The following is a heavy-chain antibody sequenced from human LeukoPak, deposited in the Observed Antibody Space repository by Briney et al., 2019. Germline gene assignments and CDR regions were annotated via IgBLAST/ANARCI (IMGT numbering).Heavy chain of an antibody. V-gene: IGHV1-46*01. D-gene: IGHD2-8*01. CDR3: ARDETAVDGTNGVQGDY. J-gene: IGHJ4*02. CDR2: INPSGGRT. Sequence: ASVKVSCKASGYTFTSYYMRWVRQAPGQGLEWMGIINPSGGRTSYAQKFQGRVTMTRDTSTSTVYMELSSLRSEDTAVYYCARDETAVDGTNGVQGDYWGQGTLVTVSS. CDR1: GYTFTSYY.